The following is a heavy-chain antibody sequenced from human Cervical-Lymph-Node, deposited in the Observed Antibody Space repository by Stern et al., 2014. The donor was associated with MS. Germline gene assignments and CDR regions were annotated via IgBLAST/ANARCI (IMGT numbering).Heavy chain of an antibody. J-gene: IGHJ6*02. CDR2: IDSSGTII. CDR1: GFIFSNYY. CDR3: ARGHYGMDV. V-gene: IGHV3-11*01. Sequence: VHLVESGGDLVKPGGSLRLSCAASGFIFSNYYMSWIRQAPGKGLEWVSYIDSSGTIIYYTASVKGRFTISRDNAKNSLYLQMNSLRAEDTAVYYCARGHYGMDVWGQGTTVIVSS.